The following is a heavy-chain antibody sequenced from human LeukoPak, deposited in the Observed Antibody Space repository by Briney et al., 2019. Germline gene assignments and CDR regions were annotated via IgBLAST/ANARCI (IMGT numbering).Heavy chain of an antibody. D-gene: IGHD1-26*01. Sequence: GGSLRLSCAASGFTFSSYGMHWVRQAPGKGLEWVAFIRYDGSNKYYADSVKGRFTISRDNSKNTLYLQVNSLRAEDTAVYYCAKGSLLSGSYFDYWGQGTLVTVSS. V-gene: IGHV3-30*02. J-gene: IGHJ4*02. CDR3: AKGSLLSGSYFDY. CDR1: GFTFSSYG. CDR2: IRYDGSNK.